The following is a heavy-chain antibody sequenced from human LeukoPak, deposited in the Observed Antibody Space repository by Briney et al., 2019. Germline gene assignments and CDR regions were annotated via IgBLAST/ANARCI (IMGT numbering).Heavy chain of an antibody. Sequence: SETLSLTCAVYGGSFSGYYWSWIRQPPGKGLEWIGEINQSGSTNYNPSPKSRVTISLDTSKHQFSLKLSSVTAADTAVYYCARVALGYCSGGSCYPYYYYGMDVWGQGTTVSVSS. D-gene: IGHD2-15*01. V-gene: IGHV4-34*01. J-gene: IGHJ6*02. CDR2: INQSGST. CDR3: ARVALGYCSGGSCYPYYYYGMDV. CDR1: GGSFSGYY.